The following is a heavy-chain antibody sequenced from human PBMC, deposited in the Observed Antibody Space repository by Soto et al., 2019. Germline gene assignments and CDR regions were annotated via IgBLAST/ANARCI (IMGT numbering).Heavy chain of an antibody. V-gene: IGHV1-58*02. CDR3: ETSLPGIAAAGPQLDY. J-gene: IGHJ4*02. CDR2: IVVGSGNT. D-gene: IGHD6-25*01. Sequence: GASVKVSCKASGFTFTSSAMQWVRQARGQRLEWIGWIVVGSGNTIYAQKFQVRVTMTEDTSTDTAYMVLSSLRSEDTAVYYCETSLPGIAAAGPQLDYWGQGTLVTVSS. CDR1: GFTFTSSA.